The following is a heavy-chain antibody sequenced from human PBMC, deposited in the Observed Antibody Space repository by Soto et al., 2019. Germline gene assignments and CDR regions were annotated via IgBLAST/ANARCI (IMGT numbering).Heavy chain of an antibody. Sequence: ASVKVSCKASGYTFTGYYMHWVRQAPGQGLEWMGWINPNSGGTNYAQKFQGWVTMTRDTSISTAYMELSRLRSDDTAVYYCARTPIAVAGTIIGAFDIWGQGTMVTV. V-gene: IGHV1-2*04. CDR1: GYTFTGYY. J-gene: IGHJ3*02. CDR2: INPNSGGT. CDR3: ARTPIAVAGTIIGAFDI. D-gene: IGHD6-19*01.